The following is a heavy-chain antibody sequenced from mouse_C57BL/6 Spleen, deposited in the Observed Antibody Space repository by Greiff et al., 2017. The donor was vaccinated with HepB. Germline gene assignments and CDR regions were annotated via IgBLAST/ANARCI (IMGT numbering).Heavy chain of an antibody. CDR1: GFNIKDYY. D-gene: IGHD1-2*01. V-gene: IGHV14-1*01. CDR2: IDPEDGDT. CDR3: TRDYGLYAMDY. Sequence: VQLQQSGAELVRPGASVKLSCTASGFNIKDYYMHWVKQMPEQGLEWIGRIDPEDGDTEYAPKFQGKATMTADTSSNTAYLQLSSLTSEDTAVYYCTRDYGLYAMDYWGQGTSVTVSS. J-gene: IGHJ4*01.